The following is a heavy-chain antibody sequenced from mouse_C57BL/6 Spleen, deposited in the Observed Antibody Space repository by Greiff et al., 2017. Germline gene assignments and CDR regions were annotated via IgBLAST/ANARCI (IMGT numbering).Heavy chain of an antibody. V-gene: IGHV5-17*01. J-gene: IGHJ4*01. Sequence: EVQLVESGGGLVKPGGSLKISCAASGFTFSDYGMHWVRQAPEKGLEWVAYISSGSSTNYYEEKVKGRITLTRDNAKNTLFLQMTSLRSEDTAMYYCARRNDGDYAMDYWGQGTSVTVSS. CDR2: ISSGSSTN. CDR3: ARRNDGDYAMDY. CDR1: GFTFSDYG. D-gene: IGHD2-12*01.